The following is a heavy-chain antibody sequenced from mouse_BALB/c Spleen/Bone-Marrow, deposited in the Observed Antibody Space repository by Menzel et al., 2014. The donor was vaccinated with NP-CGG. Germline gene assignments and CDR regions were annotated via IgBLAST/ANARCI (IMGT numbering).Heavy chain of an antibody. Sequence: DVKLVESGGGLVQPGGSLRLSCATSGFTFTDYYMSWVRQPPGKALEWLGFIRNKANGYTTEYSASVKGRFTISRDNSQSILYLQMNTLRAEDGATYYCARDMGLLRFDYWGQGTTLTVSS. CDR3: ARDMGLLRFDY. V-gene: IGHV7-3*02. J-gene: IGHJ2*01. CDR1: GFTFTDYY. D-gene: IGHD1-1*01. CDR2: IRNKANGYTT.